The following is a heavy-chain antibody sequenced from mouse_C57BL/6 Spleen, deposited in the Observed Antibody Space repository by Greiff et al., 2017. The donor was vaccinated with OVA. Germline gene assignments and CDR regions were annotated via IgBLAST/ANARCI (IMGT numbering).Heavy chain of an antibody. CDR1: GFSLTSYG. J-gene: IGHJ4*01. D-gene: IGHD2-2*01. V-gene: IGHV2-2*01. CDR2: IWSGGST. CDR3: ASAYGYDEGTGYARDY. Sequence: VQLQQSGPGLVQPSQCLSLPCTVSGFSLTSYGVHWVRQSPGTGLEWLGVIWSGGSTDSNAALISRLSISKDNSKSQVNFKRNRLQADDTAIYYWASAYGYDEGTGYARDYWGQGTSVTVSS.